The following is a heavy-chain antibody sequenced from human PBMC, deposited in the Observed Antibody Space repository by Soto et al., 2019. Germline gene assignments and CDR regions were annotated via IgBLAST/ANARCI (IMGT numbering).Heavy chain of an antibody. CDR3: ARGDSTDCSNGVCSFFYNHDMDV. D-gene: IGHD2-8*01. J-gene: IGHJ6*02. CDR2: MNPNSGNT. CDR1: GYTFTGYY. Sequence: ASVKVSCKASGYTFTGYYMHWVRQATGQGLEWMGWMNPNSGNTGYAQKFQGRVTMTTDTSISTASMELTRLTSDDTAIYYCARGDSTDCSNGVCSFFYNHDMDVWGQGTTVTVSS. V-gene: IGHV1-2*02.